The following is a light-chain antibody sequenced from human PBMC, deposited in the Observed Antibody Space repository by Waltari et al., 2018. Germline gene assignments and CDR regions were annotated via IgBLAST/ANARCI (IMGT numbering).Light chain of an antibody. CDR2: GNN. Sequence: QSILTQPTSVSGVPGQRVTISCTGSSSNIGAGHDVHWYQAFPGTAPKLLIYGNNHRPSGVPDRFAGSKSGSSASLASNGLQAEDEADYYCQSFDSNVRGGVVFGGGTKVTVL. CDR1: SSNIGAGHD. CDR3: QSFDSNVRGGVV. V-gene: IGLV1-40*01. J-gene: IGLJ3*02.